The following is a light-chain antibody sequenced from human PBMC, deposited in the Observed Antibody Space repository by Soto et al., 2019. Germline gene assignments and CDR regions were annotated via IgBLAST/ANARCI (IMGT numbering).Light chain of an antibody. CDR1: GSFHSN. Sequence: EIVLTQSPATLSVSRGERATLSCRASGSFHSNLAWYQQRPGQAPSLLIYAATTRATGIPARFSGGGSGTDFSLTISGLQSEDSAVYYCKQYNHLRRNLTFGGGTKVDI. CDR3: KQYNHLRRNLT. CDR2: AAT. J-gene: IGKJ4*01. V-gene: IGKV3D-15*01.